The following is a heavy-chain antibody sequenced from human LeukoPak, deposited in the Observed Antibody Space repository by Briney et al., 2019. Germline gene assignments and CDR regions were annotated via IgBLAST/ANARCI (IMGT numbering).Heavy chain of an antibody. CDR3: ARLNPRIKRDGYNFVPAGYFDL. CDR2: IYYSGST. D-gene: IGHD5-24*01. CDR1: GASIDSFS. J-gene: IGHJ2*01. Sequence: PSETLSLTCTVSGASIDSFSWNWIRQPPGKGLEWIGYIYYSGSTNYNPSLKSRVTISVDTSKNQFSLKLSSVTAADTAVYYCARLNPRIKRDGYNFVPAGYFDLWGRGTLVTVSS. V-gene: IGHV4-59*08.